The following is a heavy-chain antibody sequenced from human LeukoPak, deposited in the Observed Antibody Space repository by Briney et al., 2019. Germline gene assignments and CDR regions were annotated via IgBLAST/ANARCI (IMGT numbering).Heavy chain of an antibody. D-gene: IGHD3-22*01. V-gene: IGHV5-10-1*01. CDR1: GYSFTSYW. J-gene: IGHJ4*02. CDR3: AIDPYYYDSGGSLDY. CDR2: IDPSDSYS. Sequence: GESLKISCKGSGYSFTSYWINWVRHMPGKGLEYMGKIDPSDSYSGYSPSFQGHVSISADKSISTAYLHWSSLKASDTAMYYCAIDPYYYDSGGSLDYWGQGTLVTVSS.